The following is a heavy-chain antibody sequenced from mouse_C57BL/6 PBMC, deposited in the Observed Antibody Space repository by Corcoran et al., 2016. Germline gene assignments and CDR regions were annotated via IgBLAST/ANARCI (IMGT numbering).Heavy chain of an antibody. CDR1: GYTFTTYG. V-gene: IGHV9-3*01. D-gene: IGHD4-1*01. J-gene: IGHJ4*01. Sequence: QLQLVQSGPELKKPGETVKISCKASGYTFTTYGMSWVKQAPGKGLKWMGWINTYAGVPTYADDFKGRFAFSLETSASTAYLQINNLKNEDTATYFCARWTGPYAMDYGGQGTSVTVSS. CDR3: ARWTGPYAMDY. CDR2: INTYAGVP.